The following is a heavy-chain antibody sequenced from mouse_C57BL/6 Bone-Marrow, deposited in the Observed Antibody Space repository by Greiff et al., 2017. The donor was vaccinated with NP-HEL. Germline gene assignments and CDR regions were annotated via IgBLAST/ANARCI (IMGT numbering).Heavy chain of an antibody. D-gene: IGHD1-1*01. J-gene: IGHJ3*01. Sequence: VQLQQSGAELARPGASVKLSCKASGYTFTSYGISWVKQRTGQGLEWIGEIYPRSGNTYYNEKFKGKATLTADKSSSTAYMELRSLTSEDSAVYFCETIYYYGSSLAWFAYWGQGTLVTVSA. CDR1: GYTFTSYG. V-gene: IGHV1-81*01. CDR3: ETIYYYGSSLAWFAY. CDR2: IYPRSGNT.